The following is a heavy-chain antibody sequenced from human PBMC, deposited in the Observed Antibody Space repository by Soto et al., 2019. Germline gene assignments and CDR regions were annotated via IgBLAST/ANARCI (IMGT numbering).Heavy chain of an antibody. V-gene: IGHV4-59*08. CDR1: GDSFSNFY. J-gene: IGHJ6*02. Sequence: AWETLSLTCTVSGDSFSNFYWSWIRESPGKGLEWIGNIHYSGKTYYNPSLENRLSISIDTSKNQFSLKVGSVTPADTAVYYCASSSLHGMDVWGQGTTVTVSS. CDR2: IHYSGKT. D-gene: IGHD1-26*01. CDR3: ASSSLHGMDV.